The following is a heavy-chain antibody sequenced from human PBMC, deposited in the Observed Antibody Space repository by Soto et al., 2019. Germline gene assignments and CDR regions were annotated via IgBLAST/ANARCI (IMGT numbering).Heavy chain of an antibody. CDR2: FDPEDGET. CDR1: GYTLTELS. CDR3: ARDHYGGSDY. Sequence: ASVKVSCKVSGYTLTELSMHWVRQAPGQGLEWMGGFDPEDGETIYAQKFQGRVTMTEDTSTSTVYMELSSLRSEDTAVYYCARDHYGGSDYWGQGTLVTVSS. V-gene: IGHV1-24*01. D-gene: IGHD4-17*01. J-gene: IGHJ4*02.